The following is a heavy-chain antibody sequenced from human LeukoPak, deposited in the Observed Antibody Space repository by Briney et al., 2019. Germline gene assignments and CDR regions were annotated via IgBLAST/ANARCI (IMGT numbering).Heavy chain of an antibody. V-gene: IGHV3-43*02. CDR3: AKVRLIGSYFDY. CDR1: GFTFDDYA. Sequence: GGSLRLSCAASGFTFDDYAMHWVRQAPGKGLEWVSLISGDGGSTYYADSVKGRFTISRDNSKNSLYLQMNCLRTEDTALYYCAKVRLIGSYFDYWGQGTLVTVSS. CDR2: ISGDGGST. J-gene: IGHJ4*02. D-gene: IGHD3-22*01.